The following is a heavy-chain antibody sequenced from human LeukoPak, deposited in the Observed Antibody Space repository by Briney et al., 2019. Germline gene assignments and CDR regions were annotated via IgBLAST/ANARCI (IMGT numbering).Heavy chain of an antibody. CDR1: GFTFSSYE. CDR3: AREGTVTTPIDY. D-gene: IGHD4-17*01. J-gene: IGHJ4*02. V-gene: IGHV3-48*03. Sequence: GGSLRLSCAASGFTFSSYELSWVRQAPGKGLEWVSYISRSGSSTYYADSVKGRFTISTDNAKTSLYLQMSSLRAEDSAVYYCAREGTVTTPIDYWGQGTLVTVSS. CDR2: ISRSGSST.